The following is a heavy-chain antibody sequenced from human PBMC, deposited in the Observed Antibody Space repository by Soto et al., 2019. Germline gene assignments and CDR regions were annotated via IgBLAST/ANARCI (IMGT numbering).Heavy chain of an antibody. CDR2: IYYSGST. D-gene: IGHD4-17*01. J-gene: IGHJ6*02. Sequence: SETLYLRCTVSGGSSSSGGYYWSWIRKHPGKGLEWIGYIYYSGSTYYNPSLKSRVTISVDTSKNQFSLKLSSVTAADTAVYYCARDNPYGDYEVGYYYYGMDVWGQGTTVTVSS. CDR1: GGSSSSGGYY. CDR3: ARDNPYGDYEVGYYYYGMDV. V-gene: IGHV4-31*03.